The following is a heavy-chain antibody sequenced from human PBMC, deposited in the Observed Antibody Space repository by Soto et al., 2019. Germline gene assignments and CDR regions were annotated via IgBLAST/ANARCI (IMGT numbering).Heavy chain of an antibody. Sequence: SETLSLTCAVYGGSFSGYYWSWIRQPPGKGLEWIGEINHSGSTNYNPSLKSRVTMTRDTSISTAYMELSRLRSDDTAVYYCARGYYGSGSSQSGYYYYYGMDVWGQGTTVTVSS. J-gene: IGHJ6*02. CDR1: GGSFSGYY. CDR2: INHSGST. D-gene: IGHD3-10*01. CDR3: ARGYYGSGSSQSGYYYYYGMDV. V-gene: IGHV4-34*01.